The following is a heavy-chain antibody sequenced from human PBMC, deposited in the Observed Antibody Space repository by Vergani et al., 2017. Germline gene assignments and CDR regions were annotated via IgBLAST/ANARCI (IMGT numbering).Heavy chain of an antibody. CDR1: GFTFSSYA. V-gene: IGHV3-23*01. J-gene: IGHJ4*02. D-gene: IGHD2-2*01. CDR3: AKDGGGGYCSSTSCSYYFDY. CDR2: ISGSGGST. Sequence: TASGFTFSSYAMSWVRQAPGKGLEWVSAISGSGGSTYYADSVKGRVTISRDNSKNTLYLQMNSLRAEDTAVYYCAKDGGGGYCSSTSCSYYFDYWGQGTLVTVSS.